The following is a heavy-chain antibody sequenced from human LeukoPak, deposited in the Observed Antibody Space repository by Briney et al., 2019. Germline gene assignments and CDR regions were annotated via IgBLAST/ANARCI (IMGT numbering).Heavy chain of an antibody. J-gene: IGHJ5*02. CDR2: ISGSGGST. V-gene: IGHV3-23*01. Sequence: GGSLRLSCAASGFTFSSYAMSWVRQAPGKGLEWVSAISGSGGSTYYADSVKGRFTISRDNSKNTLHLQMDSLRAEDTAVYYCAKGVRGSYFNWFDPWGQGTLATVSS. D-gene: IGHD1-26*01. CDR3: AKGVRGSYFNWFDP. CDR1: GFTFSSYA.